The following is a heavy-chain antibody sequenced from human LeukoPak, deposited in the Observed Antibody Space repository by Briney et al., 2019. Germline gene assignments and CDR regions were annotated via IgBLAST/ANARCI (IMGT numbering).Heavy chain of an antibody. Sequence: GASVKVSCKASGYTFTSYGISWVRQAPGQGLEWMAWISAYNGNTNYAQNLQGRFTMTTDTSTSTAYMELRSLRSDDTAVYYCARRGPVSIAAGHSPPLDVWGKGTTVTVSS. CDR3: ARRGPVSIAAGHSPPLDV. CDR1: GYTFTSYG. D-gene: IGHD6-13*01. J-gene: IGHJ6*04. CDR2: ISAYNGNT. V-gene: IGHV1-18*01.